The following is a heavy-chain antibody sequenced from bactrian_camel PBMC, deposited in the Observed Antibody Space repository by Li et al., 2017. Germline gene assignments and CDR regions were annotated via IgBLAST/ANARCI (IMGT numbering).Heavy chain of an antibody. CDR2: ISPGGTFT. V-gene: IGHV3S54*01. CDR1: VSIATGNR. J-gene: IGHJ6*01. Sequence: HVQLVESGGGSVQAGGSLKLSCVASVSIATGNRMGRFRLAPGTTREGVAAISPGGTFTSYADSVKGRFTIAKDDAKSTLYLTINSLKPEDTAVYYCAAVNVCPVQWRQAWVPAFAYWGQGTQVTVS. D-gene: IGHD5*01. CDR3: AAVNVCPVQWRQAWVPAFAY.